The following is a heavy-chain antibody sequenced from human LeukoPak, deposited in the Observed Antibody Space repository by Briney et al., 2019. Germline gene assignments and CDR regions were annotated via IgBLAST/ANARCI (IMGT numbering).Heavy chain of an antibody. CDR1: GDSLSSNSAT. CDR2: TYYRSKWYN. Sequence: SQTLSLTCAISGDSLSSNSATWNWVRQSPSRGLEWLGRTYYRSKWYNDYAVSVKGRVTINPDASKKQFSLQLNSVTPEDAAMYYCARGNGYPFDYWGQGTLVTVSS. J-gene: IGHJ4*02. CDR3: ARGNGYPFDY. D-gene: IGHD3-16*01. V-gene: IGHV6-1*01.